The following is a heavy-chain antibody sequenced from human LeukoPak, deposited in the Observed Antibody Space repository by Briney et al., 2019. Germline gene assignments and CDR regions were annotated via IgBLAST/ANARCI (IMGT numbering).Heavy chain of an antibody. Sequence: GGSLRLSCAASGFTFSSYGMTWVRQAPGKGLEWVSSISGGGYTTYYADSVKGRFTISRDNSKDTLYLQMNSLRAEDTAVYYCARDTYSSSSYYYYYMDVWGKGTTVTISS. CDR2: ISGGGYTT. CDR3: ARDTYSSSSYYYYYMDV. D-gene: IGHD6-13*01. CDR1: GFTFSSYG. J-gene: IGHJ6*03. V-gene: IGHV3-23*01.